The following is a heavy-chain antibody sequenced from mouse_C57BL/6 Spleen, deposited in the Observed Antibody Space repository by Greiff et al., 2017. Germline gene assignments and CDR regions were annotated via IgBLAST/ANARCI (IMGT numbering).Heavy chain of an antibody. Sequence: EVKLVESGGGLVQPGGSLSLSCAASGFTFTDYYMSWVRQPPGKALEWLGFIRNKANGYTTEYSASVKGRFTISRDNSQSILYLQMNALRAEDRATYYCARDPDDSYAMDYWGQGTSVTVSS. CDR1: GFTFTDYY. V-gene: IGHV7-3*01. CDR3: ARDPDDSYAMDY. J-gene: IGHJ4*01. CDR2: IRNKANGYTT. D-gene: IGHD2-3*01.